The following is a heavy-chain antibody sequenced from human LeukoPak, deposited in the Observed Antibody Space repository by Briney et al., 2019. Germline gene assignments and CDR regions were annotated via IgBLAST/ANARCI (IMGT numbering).Heavy chain of an antibody. CDR3: ARDLASYYYDSSGYSDS. V-gene: IGHV3-33*01. Sequence: PGGSLRLSCAASGFTFSSYGMHWVRQAPGKGLEWVAVIWYDGSNKYYADSVKGRFTISRDNSKNTLYLQMNSLRAEDTAVYYCARDLASYYYDSSGYSDSWGQGTLVTVSS. J-gene: IGHJ4*02. D-gene: IGHD3-22*01. CDR2: IWYDGSNK. CDR1: GFTFSSYG.